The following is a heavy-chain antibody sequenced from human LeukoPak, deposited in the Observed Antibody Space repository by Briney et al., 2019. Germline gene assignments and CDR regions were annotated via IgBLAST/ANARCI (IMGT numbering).Heavy chain of an antibody. V-gene: IGHV4-38-2*01. CDR1: GYSISSGYY. Sequence: SETLSLTCAVSGYSISSGYYWGWIRQPPGKGLEWIGSIYHSGSTYYNPSLKGRVTISVDTSKNQFSLKLSSVTAADTAVYYCASAGYCTNGVCSNLAINFDYWGQGTLVTVSS. CDR3: ASAGYCTNGVCSNLAINFDY. D-gene: IGHD2-8*01. J-gene: IGHJ4*02. CDR2: IYHSGST.